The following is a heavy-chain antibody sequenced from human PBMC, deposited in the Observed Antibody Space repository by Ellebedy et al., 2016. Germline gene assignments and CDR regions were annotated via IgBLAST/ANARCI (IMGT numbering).Heavy chain of an antibody. CDR1: GFTFTSYS. CDR3: ARDWWGLGVS. CDR2: ISNSDTI. V-gene: IGHV3-48*01. Sequence: GGSLRLSCAASGFTFTSYSMNWVRQAPGKGLQWVSYISNSDTIYYADSVRGRFTISRDKAKKSVYLQMNSLRVEDTAVYYCARDWWGLGVSWGQGTLVTVSS. J-gene: IGHJ5*02. D-gene: IGHD2-21*02.